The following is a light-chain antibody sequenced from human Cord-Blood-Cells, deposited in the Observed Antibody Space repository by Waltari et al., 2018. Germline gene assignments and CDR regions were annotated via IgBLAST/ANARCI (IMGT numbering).Light chain of an antibody. J-gene: IGKJ2*01. CDR1: QSVSSSY. V-gene: IGKV3-20*01. Sequence: EIVLTQSPGTLSFSPGERATLSCRASQSVSSSYLAWYQQKPGQAPRLLIYGASSRATGIPDRFSGSGSGTDFTLTISRLEPEDFAVYYCQQYGSSPPYTVGQGTKLEIK. CDR3: QQYGSSPPYT. CDR2: GAS.